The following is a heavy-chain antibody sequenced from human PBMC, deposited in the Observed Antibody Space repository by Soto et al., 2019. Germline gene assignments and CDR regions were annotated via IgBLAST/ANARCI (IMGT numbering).Heavy chain of an antibody. CDR1: GGSISSSSYY. D-gene: IGHD3-3*01. J-gene: IGHJ5*02. V-gene: IGHV4-39*01. Sequence: SETLSLTCTVSGGSISSSSYYWAWIRQPPGKGLEWIGSIYYSGSSYYNPSLKSRVTISVDTSKNEFSLKLSSVTAADTAVYYCARSPYYDFWSGYWFDTWGQGTLVNVS. CDR2: IYYSGSS. CDR3: ARSPYYDFWSGYWFDT.